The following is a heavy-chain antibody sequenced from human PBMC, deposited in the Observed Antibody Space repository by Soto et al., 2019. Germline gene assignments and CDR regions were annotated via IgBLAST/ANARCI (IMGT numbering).Heavy chain of an antibody. J-gene: IGHJ6*02. V-gene: IGHV3-30*18. Sequence: GGSLRLSCAASGFTFSSYGMHWVRQAPGKGLEWVAVISYDGSNKYYADSVKGRFTISRDNSKNTLYLQMNSLRAEDTAVYYCAKDRSIAARDYYYYGMDVWGQGTTVTVSS. D-gene: IGHD6-6*01. CDR3: AKDRSIAARDYYYYGMDV. CDR1: GFTFSSYG. CDR2: ISYDGSNK.